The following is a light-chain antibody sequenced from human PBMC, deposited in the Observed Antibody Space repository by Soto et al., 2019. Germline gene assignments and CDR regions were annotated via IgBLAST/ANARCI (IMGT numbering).Light chain of an antibody. CDR3: QQRSDWPLT. J-gene: IGKJ4*01. CDR1: QTINRN. CDR2: GAS. Sequence: EIVMTQSPATLSVSPGERATLSCRASQTINRNLAWYQQKPGQAPRLLIYGASTRATGIPARFSGSGSGTEFTLTIGSLQSEDFAVYYCQQRSDWPLTFGGGTKVEIK. V-gene: IGKV3-15*01.